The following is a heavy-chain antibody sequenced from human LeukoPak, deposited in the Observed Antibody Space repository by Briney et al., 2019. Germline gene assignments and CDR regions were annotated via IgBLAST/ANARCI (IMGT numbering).Heavy chain of an antibody. D-gene: IGHD4-17*01. CDR2: ISTFNNYT. J-gene: IGHJ4*02. V-gene: IGHV1-18*01. Sequence: GASVKVSRKTSGYTFTSYGISWVRQAPGQGPEWMGWISTFNNYTQYAQKFQGRLTMTTDTSTSSAYMELRSLTSDDTAVYYCARDEDYGIFVNIDYWGQGTLVTVSS. CDR1: GYTFTSYG. CDR3: ARDEDYGIFVNIDY.